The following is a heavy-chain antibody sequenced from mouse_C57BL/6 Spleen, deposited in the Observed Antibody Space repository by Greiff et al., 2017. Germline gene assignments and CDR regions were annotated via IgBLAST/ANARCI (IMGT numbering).Heavy chain of an antibody. D-gene: IGHD3-2*02. Sequence: QVQLQQPGAELVKPGALVKLSCKASGYTFTSYWMQWVKQRPGQGLEWIGEIDPSDSYTNYNQKFKGQATLTVDTSSSTAYMQLSSLTSEDSAVYYCATAQATGGWFAYWGQGTLVTVSA. J-gene: IGHJ3*01. V-gene: IGHV1-50*01. CDR3: ATAQATGGWFAY. CDR1: GYTFTSYW. CDR2: IDPSDSYT.